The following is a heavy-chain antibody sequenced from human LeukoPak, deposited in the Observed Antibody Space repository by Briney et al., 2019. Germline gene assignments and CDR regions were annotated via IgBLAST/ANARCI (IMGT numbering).Heavy chain of an antibody. V-gene: IGHV4-59*01. CDR2: IYYSGST. CDR1: GGSMSSYY. J-gene: IGHJ4*02. D-gene: IGHD3-22*01. Sequence: SETLSLTCTVSGGSMSSYYWSWIRQPPGKGLEWIGNIYYSGSTNYNPSLKSRVTISVDTSKNQFSLKLSSVTAADTAVYYCARGGDYYDSSGYVDYWGQGTLVTVSS. CDR3: ARGGDYYDSSGYVDY.